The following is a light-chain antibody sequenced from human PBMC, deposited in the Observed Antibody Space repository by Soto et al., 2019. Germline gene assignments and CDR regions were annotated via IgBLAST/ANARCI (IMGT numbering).Light chain of an antibody. Sequence: QSVLTQPPSASGTPGQNVTISCSGSSSNIGSNTVNWYQQLSGAAPKLLIHNNDQRPSGVPDRFSGSKSDTSASLAISGLQSADEADYYCAAWDDSLTAVLFGGGTQLTVL. CDR3: AAWDDSLTAVL. J-gene: IGLJ3*02. CDR2: NND. V-gene: IGLV1-44*01. CDR1: SSNIGSNT.